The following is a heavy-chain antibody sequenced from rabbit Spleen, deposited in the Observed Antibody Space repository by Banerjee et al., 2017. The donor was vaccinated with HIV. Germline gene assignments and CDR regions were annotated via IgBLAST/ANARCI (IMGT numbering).Heavy chain of an antibody. D-gene: IGHD8-1*01. Sequence: QSLEESGGGLVQPEGSLTLTCTASGFSFSSSYWMHWIRQAPGKGLEWIGYIYGGSSGSTYYASWAKGRFTISKTSSTTVTLQMTSLTAADTATYFCARDDGGSSRMARLDLWGQGTLVTVS. CDR1: GFSFSSSYW. J-gene: IGHJ3*01. CDR2: IYGGSSGST. CDR3: ARDDGGSSRMARLDL. V-gene: IGHV1S40*01.